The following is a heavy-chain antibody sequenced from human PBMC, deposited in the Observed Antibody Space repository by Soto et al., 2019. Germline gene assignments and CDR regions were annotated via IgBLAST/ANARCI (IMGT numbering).Heavy chain of an antibody. Sequence: GASVKVSCKASGGTFSSYAISWVRQAPGQGLEWMGGIIPIFGTANYAQKFQGRVTITADKSTSTAYMELSSLRSEDTAVYYCAREGITIFGVVITNWFDPWGQGTLVTVS. J-gene: IGHJ5*02. CDR2: IIPIFGTA. CDR3: AREGITIFGVVITNWFDP. CDR1: GGTFSSYA. V-gene: IGHV1-69*06. D-gene: IGHD3-3*01.